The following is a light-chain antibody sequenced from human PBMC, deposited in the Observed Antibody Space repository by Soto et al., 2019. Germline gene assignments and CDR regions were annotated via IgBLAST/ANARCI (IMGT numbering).Light chain of an antibody. CDR2: KAS. CDR3: QHYNSYSEA. V-gene: IGKV1-5*03. CDR1: PSISGW. J-gene: IGKJ1*01. Sequence: DIQMTPSPSTLSASVGDGVDITCRASPSISGWLAWYQQKPGKAPKLLIYKASTLKSGVPSRFSGSGSGTEFTLTISSLQPDDFATYYCQHYNSYSEAFGQGTKVDI.